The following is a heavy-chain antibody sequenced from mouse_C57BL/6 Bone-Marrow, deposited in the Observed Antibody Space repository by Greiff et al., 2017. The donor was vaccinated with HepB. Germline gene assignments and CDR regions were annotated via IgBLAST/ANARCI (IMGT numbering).Heavy chain of an antibody. J-gene: IGHJ2*01. D-gene: IGHD2-3*01. V-gene: IGHV14-4*01. CDR2: IDPENGDT. CDR1: GFNIKDDY. Sequence: EVQGVESGAELVRPGASVKLSCTASGFNIKDDYMHWVKQRPEQGLEWIGWIDPENGDTEYASKFQGKATITADTSSNTAYLQLSSLTSEDTAVYYCTTYDGYSDYWGQGTTLTVSS. CDR3: TTYDGYSDY.